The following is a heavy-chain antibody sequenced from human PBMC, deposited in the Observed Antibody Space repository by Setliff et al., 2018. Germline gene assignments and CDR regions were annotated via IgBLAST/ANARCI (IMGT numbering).Heavy chain of an antibody. J-gene: IGHJ6*03. Sequence: SETLSLTCNVSGGSISSDYWAWIRQPPGKALEWIGYFYHSASSNYNPSLKGRVTMSADTSKKQLYLSLTSVSVADTAMYYCARSSYYASGNSHNYYMDVWGKGTAVTVSS. CDR1: GGSISSDY. CDR3: ARSSYYASGNSHNYYMDV. V-gene: IGHV4-59*08. CDR2: FYHSASS. D-gene: IGHD3-10*01.